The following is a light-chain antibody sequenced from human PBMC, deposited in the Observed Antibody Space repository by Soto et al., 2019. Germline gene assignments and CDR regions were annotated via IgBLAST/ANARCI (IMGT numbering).Light chain of an antibody. CDR2: GAS. V-gene: IGKV3-15*01. J-gene: IGKJ2*01. CDR3: QQYNGWLLYT. Sequence: EIVMTQSPGTLTVSPGERATLSCRASQSVSRNLAWYQQKPGQAPRLLIYGASTRATGIPARFSGSGSGTEFTLTISSLQSEDFAVYYCQQYNGWLLYTFVQGTKLEIK. CDR1: QSVSRN.